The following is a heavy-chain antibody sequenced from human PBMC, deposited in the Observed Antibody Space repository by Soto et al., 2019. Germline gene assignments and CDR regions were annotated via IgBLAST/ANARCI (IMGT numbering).Heavy chain of an antibody. CDR1: GFPFSAFA. CDR3: AKGDPGIAVAGTGYFQH. V-gene: IGHV3-23*01. J-gene: IGHJ1*01. Sequence: GGSLRLSCATSGFPFSAFAMSWVRQAPGKGLEWVSGISGSGDSTYYADSVRGRFTISRDNSKNTLYLQMNSLRAEDTAVYYCAKGDPGIAVAGTGYFQHWGQGTLVTVSS. CDR2: ISGSGDST. D-gene: IGHD6-19*01.